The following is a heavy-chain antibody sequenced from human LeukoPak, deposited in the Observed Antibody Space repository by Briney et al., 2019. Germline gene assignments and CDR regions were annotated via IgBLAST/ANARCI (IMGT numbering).Heavy chain of an antibody. V-gene: IGHV4-4*07. CDR1: ARSISSNY. CDR3: ARDVVSYGSGSHSYYLAS. D-gene: IGHD3-10*01. Sequence: SETLSLTCTLSARSISSNYCSWIRHPAGNRLDWIGRIYTSGSTNYNPSLKSRVTMSVDTSTNQFSLNLPSVPPTAPPPFSGARDVVSYGSGSHSYYLASWGQGTLVTVSS. J-gene: IGHJ4*02. CDR2: IYTSGST.